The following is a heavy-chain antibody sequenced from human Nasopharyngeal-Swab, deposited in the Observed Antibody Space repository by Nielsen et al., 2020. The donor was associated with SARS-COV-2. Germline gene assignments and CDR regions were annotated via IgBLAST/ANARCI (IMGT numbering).Heavy chain of an antibody. Sequence: SETLSLTCTVSGGSISSGGYYWSWIRQHPGKGLEWIGYIYYSGSTYYNPSLKSRVTISVDTSKNQFSLKLSSVTAADTAVYYCARRVLGYCSSTSCPNRKHDAFDIWGQGTVVTVSS. CDR3: ARRVLGYCSSTSCPNRKHDAFDI. J-gene: IGHJ3*02. V-gene: IGHV4-31*03. CDR1: GGSISSGGYY. D-gene: IGHD2-2*01. CDR2: IYYSGST.